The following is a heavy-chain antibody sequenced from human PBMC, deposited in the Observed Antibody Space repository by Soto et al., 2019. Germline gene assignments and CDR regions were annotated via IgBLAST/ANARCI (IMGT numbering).Heavy chain of an antibody. CDR3: ARDPHEFWTSYWFDP. J-gene: IGHJ5*02. CDR2: ISAYDGKT. Sequence: ASVKVSCKASGYTFTSYGINWVRQAPGQGLELMGWISAYDGKTTYAEKFQGRVTLTTDTSTSTAYMELRSLRSDDTAIYYCARDPHEFWTSYWFDPWGQGTPVTVS. V-gene: IGHV1-18*04. D-gene: IGHD3-3*01. CDR1: GYTFTSYG.